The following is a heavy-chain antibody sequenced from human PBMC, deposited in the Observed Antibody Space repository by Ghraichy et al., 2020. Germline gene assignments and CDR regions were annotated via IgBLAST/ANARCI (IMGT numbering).Heavy chain of an antibody. Sequence: LSLTCVASGFDFSRYWMTWVRQAPGKGLEWVANIKQDGSEKWHVDSVKGRFTISRDDAKDSLYLQMNSLRAEDTAVYYCARGLGWSNMNFWGQGTLVTVSS. J-gene: IGHJ4*02. CDR2: IKQDGSEK. CDR3: ARGLGWSNMNF. V-gene: IGHV3-7*01. CDR1: GFDFSRYW. D-gene: IGHD6-19*01.